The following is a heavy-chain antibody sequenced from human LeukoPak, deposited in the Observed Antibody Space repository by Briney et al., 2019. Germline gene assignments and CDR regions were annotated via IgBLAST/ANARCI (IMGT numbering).Heavy chain of an antibody. V-gene: IGHV3-30-3*01. J-gene: IGHJ4*02. Sequence: GRSLRLSCAASGFTFSSYAMHWVRQAPGKGLEWVAVISYDGSNKYYADSVKGRFTISRDNSKNTLYLQMNSLRAEDTAVYYCARDPLGYDSSGYFDYWGQGTLVTVSS. CDR2: ISYDGSNK. CDR1: GFTFSSYA. CDR3: ARDPLGYDSSGYFDY. D-gene: IGHD3-22*01.